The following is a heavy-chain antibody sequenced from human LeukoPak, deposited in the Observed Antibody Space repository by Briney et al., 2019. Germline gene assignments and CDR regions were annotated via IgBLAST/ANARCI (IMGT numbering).Heavy chain of an antibody. CDR2: INHSGST. V-gene: IGHV4-34*01. CDR3: ARRARITMVRGVPWAGYYMDV. J-gene: IGHJ6*03. Sequence: KTGGSLRLSCAASGFTFSSYSMNWVRQPPGKGLEWIGEINHSGSTNYNPSLKSRVTISVDTSKNQFSLKLSSVTAADTAVYYCARRARITMVRGVPWAGYYMDVWGKGTTVTISS. D-gene: IGHD3-10*01. CDR1: GFTFSSYS.